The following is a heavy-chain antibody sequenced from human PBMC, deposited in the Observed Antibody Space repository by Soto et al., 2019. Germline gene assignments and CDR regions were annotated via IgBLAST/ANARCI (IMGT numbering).Heavy chain of an antibody. V-gene: IGHV3-9*01. Sequence: EVQLVESGGGLVQPGRSLRLSCAASGFTFDAYPMHWVRQAPGKGLEWVAGLAWDGGSIEYVDSVEGRFTISRDNAKNSLYLQMSSLRDEVTALYYCVRDDAFDFWGQGTQVTVSS. CDR1: GFTFDAYP. J-gene: IGHJ3*01. CDR2: LAWDGGSI. CDR3: VRDDAFDF.